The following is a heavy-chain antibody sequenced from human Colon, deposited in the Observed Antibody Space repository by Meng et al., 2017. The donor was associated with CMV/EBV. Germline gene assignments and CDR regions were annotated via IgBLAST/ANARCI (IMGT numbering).Heavy chain of an antibody. J-gene: IGHJ4*02. V-gene: IGHV4-4*02. CDR3: ARTPTVTTRYFDS. D-gene: IGHD4-17*01. CDR2: IYYSGGT. CDR1: GGSINTNNW. Sequence: SETLSLTCAVSGGSINTNNWWSWVRQPPGEGLEWIGEIYYSGGTNYNPSLESRVTISVDKSRSQFSLKLTSVTAADTAVYYCARTPTVTTRYFDSWGQGTLVTVSS.